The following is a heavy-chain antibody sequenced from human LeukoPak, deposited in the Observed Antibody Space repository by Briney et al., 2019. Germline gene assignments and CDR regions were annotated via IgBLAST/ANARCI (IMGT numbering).Heavy chain of an antibody. CDR2: ISYDGSNK. V-gene: IGHV3-30*14. J-gene: IGHJ4*02. D-gene: IGHD6-19*01. CDR3: ARSSSGWHDF. CDR1: GFTFSSYA. Sequence: GGSLRLSCAASGFTFSSYAMHWVRQAPGKGLEWVAVISYDGSNKYYADSVKGRFTISRDNSRNTLYLQMNNLRVDDTALYYCARSSSGWHDFWGPGTLVTVAS.